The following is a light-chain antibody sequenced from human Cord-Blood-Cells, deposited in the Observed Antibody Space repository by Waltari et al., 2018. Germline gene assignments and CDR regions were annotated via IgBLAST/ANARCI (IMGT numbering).Light chain of an antibody. CDR2: AAS. CDR1: QGISSY. J-gene: IGKJ2*01. V-gene: IGKV1-9*01. Sequence: IQLTQSTSSLSASVGARVTITSRASQGISSYLAWYQQKPGKAPKLLIYAASTLQSGVPSRFSGSGSGTDFTLTISSLQPEDFATYYCQQLNSYPRTFGQGTKLEIK. CDR3: QQLNSYPRT.